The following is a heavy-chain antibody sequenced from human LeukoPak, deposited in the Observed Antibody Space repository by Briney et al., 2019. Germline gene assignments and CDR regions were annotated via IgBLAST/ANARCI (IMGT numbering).Heavy chain of an antibody. V-gene: IGHV3-66*01. Sequence: GGSLRLSCAASGFTVSNNYMSWVRQAPGKGLEWVSVIYSGGTTYYADSVKGRFTISRDNSKNTLYLQMNSLRAEDTAVYYCANGIGGLLFDYWGQGTLVTVSS. CDR3: ANGIGGLLFDY. D-gene: IGHD3-16*01. CDR1: GFTVSNNY. CDR2: IYSGGTT. J-gene: IGHJ4*02.